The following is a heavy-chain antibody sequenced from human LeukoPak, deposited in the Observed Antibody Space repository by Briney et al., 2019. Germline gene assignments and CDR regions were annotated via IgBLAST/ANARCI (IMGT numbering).Heavy chain of an antibody. Sequence: GGSLRLSCAASGFTFSSHALSWLRQAPGKGLEWVSTVSGSGGSTYYADSVKGRFTISRDNSKNTLYVQMSSLRADDTAVYYCAKGYYYGSWSYSTFDYWGQGTLVTVSS. CDR3: AKGYYYGSWSYSTFDY. CDR2: VSGSGGST. D-gene: IGHD3-10*01. J-gene: IGHJ4*02. CDR1: GFTFSSHA. V-gene: IGHV3-23*01.